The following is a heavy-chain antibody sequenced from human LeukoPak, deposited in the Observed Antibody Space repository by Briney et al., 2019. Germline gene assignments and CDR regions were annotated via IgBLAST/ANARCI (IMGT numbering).Heavy chain of an antibody. CDR3: ARSNGAVAGGGYFDY. Sequence: ASVKVSCKASGYTFTSYGISWVRQPPGQGLEWMGWISAYNGNTNYAQKLQGRVTMTTDTSTSTAYMELRSLRSDDTAVYYCARSNGAVAGGGYFDYWGQGTLVTVSS. D-gene: IGHD6-19*01. V-gene: IGHV1-18*04. J-gene: IGHJ4*02. CDR2: ISAYNGNT. CDR1: GYTFTSYG.